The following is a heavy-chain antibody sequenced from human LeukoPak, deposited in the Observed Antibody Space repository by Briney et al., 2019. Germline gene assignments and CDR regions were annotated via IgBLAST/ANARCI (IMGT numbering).Heavy chain of an antibody. CDR1: GYTPTELS. Sequence: ASVKVSCKVSGYTPTELSMHWVRQAPGKGLEWMGGFDPEDGETIYAQKFQGRVTMTEDTSTDTAYMELSSLRSEDTAVYYCATGYRCSSSNCYGYYYYYMVVWGKGTTVTVSS. J-gene: IGHJ6*03. D-gene: IGHD2-2*01. V-gene: IGHV1-24*01. CDR3: ATGYRCSSSNCYGYYYYYMVV. CDR2: FDPEDGET.